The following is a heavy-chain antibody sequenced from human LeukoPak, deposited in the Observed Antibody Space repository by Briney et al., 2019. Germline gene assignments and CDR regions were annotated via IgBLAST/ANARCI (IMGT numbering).Heavy chain of an antibody. Sequence: SSETLSLTCAVYGGASSGYDWSWVRQPPGKGLEWIGEINHSGSPNYNPSLKSRVTISVDTSKNQFSLKLSSVTAADTAVYYCARILGYCSGGSCYSNRFDPWGQGTLVTVSS. CDR1: GGASSGYD. D-gene: IGHD2-15*01. J-gene: IGHJ5*02. CDR2: INHSGSP. V-gene: IGHV4-34*01. CDR3: ARILGYCSGGSCYSNRFDP.